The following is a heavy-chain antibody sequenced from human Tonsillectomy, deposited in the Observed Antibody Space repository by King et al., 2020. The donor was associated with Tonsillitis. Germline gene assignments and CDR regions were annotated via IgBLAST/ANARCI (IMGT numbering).Heavy chain of an antibody. D-gene: IGHD4-17*01. CDR1: GYTFTSYD. J-gene: IGHJ3*02. CDR2: ISAYNGNT. CDR3: VKELVPYGDNGAFDI. Sequence: VQLVQSGAEVKKPGASVKVSCKASGYTFTSYDITWVRQAPGQGLEWMGWISAYNGNTHYAQKLQGRVTMTTDTSTRTAYMEQWSLRSDDTAVYYCVKELVPYGDNGAFDIWGQGTMVTVSS. V-gene: IGHV1-18*04.